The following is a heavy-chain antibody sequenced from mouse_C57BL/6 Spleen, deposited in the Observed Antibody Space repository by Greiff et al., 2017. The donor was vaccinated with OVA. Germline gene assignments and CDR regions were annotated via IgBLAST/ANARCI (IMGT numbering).Heavy chain of an antibody. V-gene: IGHV2-2*01. D-gene: IGHD2-5*01. J-gene: IGHJ4*01. Sequence: QVQLKESGPGLVQPSQSLSITCTVSGFSLTSYGVHWVRQSPGKGLEWLGVIWSGGSTDYNAAFISRLSISKDNSKSQVFFKMNSLQADDTAIYYCATIHSNYVMSAMDYWGQGTSVTVSS. CDR2: IWSGGST. CDR3: ATIHSNYVMSAMDY. CDR1: GFSLTSYG.